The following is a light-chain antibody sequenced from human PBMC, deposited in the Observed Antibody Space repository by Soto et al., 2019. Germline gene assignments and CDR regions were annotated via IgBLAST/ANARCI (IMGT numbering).Light chain of an antibody. CDR2: GAS. V-gene: IGKV3-15*01. CDR1: QSVSSN. CDR3: QQYNNWPPWT. J-gene: IGKJ2*02. Sequence: EIVMPQSPATLSVSPGERATLSCRASQSVSSNLAWYQQKPGQAPRLLIYGASTRATGIPARFSGSGSGTEFTLTISSLRSEDFAVYYCQQYNNWPPWTFGQGTKLEIK.